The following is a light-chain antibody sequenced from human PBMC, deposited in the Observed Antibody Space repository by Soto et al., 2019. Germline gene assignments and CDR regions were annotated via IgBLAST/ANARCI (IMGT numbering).Light chain of an antibody. CDR1: QSVSSY. J-gene: IGKJ4*01. Sequence: EIVLTQSPATLSLSPGERATLSCRASQSVSSYLAWYQQKPGQAPRLLIYDASNRATDIPARFSGSGSGTHLALTIRSLESEDFAVYYCQQRSNWPTFGGGTKVEIK. CDR2: DAS. CDR3: QQRSNWPT. V-gene: IGKV3-11*01.